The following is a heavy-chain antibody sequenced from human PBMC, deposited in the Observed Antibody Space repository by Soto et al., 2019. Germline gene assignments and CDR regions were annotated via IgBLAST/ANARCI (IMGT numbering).Heavy chain of an antibody. Sequence: QVQLQESGPGLVKPSETLSLTCTVSGGSISSYYWSWIRQPPGKGLEWIGYIYYSGSTKYNPSLKSRVTISVDMSQNQFSLELRSVTATDTAVYYCARGGTYSDYWGQGTLVTVSS. CDR3: ARGGTYSDY. J-gene: IGHJ4*02. D-gene: IGHD1-26*01. CDR2: IYYSGST. V-gene: IGHV4-59*01. CDR1: GGSISSYY.